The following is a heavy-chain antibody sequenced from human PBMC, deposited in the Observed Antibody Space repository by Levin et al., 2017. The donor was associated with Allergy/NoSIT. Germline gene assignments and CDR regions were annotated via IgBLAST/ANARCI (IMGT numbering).Heavy chain of an antibody. D-gene: IGHD3-22*01. CDR2: VYYSGTT. CDR1: GGPVNSGSYY. CDR3: TRDRGSSGWFES. Sequence: SETLSLTCSVSGGPVNSGSYYWSWIRQPPGKGLEWIGSVYYSGTTNYNPSLKRRASITIDTSKNQFSLTLSSLTAADTAVYYCTRDRGSSGWFESWGQGTLATVAS. V-gene: IGHV4-61*01. J-gene: IGHJ5*01.